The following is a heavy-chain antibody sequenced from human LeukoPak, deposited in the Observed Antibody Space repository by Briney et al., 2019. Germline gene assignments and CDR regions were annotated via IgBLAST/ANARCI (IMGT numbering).Heavy chain of an antibody. J-gene: IGHJ4*02. Sequence: GGSLRLSCAASGFTFSSYAMSWVRQAPGKGLKWVSAISGSGGSTFYADSVKGRFTISRDNSKNTLYLQMNSLRADDTAVYYCAREVRGDYFDFWGQGTLVTVSS. CDR1: GFTFSSYA. CDR3: AREVRGDYFDF. CDR2: ISGSGGST. D-gene: IGHD3-16*01. V-gene: IGHV3-23*01.